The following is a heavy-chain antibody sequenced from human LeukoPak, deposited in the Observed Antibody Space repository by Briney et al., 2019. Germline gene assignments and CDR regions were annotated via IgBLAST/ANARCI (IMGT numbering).Heavy chain of an antibody. J-gene: IGHJ4*02. CDR1: GFTFDDYA. CDR2: ISWNSGSI. V-gene: IGHV3-9*03. Sequence: GRSLRLSCAASGFTFDDYAMHWVRQAPGKGLEWVSGISWNSGSIGYADSVKGRFTISRDNAKNSLYLQMNSLRAEDMALYYCAKDGANYYGSGSPFDYWGQGTLVTVSS. D-gene: IGHD3-10*01. CDR3: AKDGANYYGSGSPFDY.